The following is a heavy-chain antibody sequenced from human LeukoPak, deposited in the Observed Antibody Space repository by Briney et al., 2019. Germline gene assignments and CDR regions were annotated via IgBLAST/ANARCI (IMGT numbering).Heavy chain of an antibody. CDR2: INHSGST. V-gene: IGHV4-34*01. CDR1: GGSFSGYY. J-gene: IGHJ5*02. Sequence: KPSETLSLTCAVYGGSFSGYYWSWIRQPPGKGLEWIGEINHSGSTNYNPSLKSRVTISVDTSKNQFSLKLSSVTAADTAVYYCARGLISWGQGTLVTVAS. CDR3: ARGLIS. D-gene: IGHD3-3*02.